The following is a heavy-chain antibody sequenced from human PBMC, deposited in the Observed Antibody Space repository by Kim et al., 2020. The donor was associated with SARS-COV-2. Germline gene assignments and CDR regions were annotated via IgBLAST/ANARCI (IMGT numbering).Heavy chain of an antibody. J-gene: IGHJ4*02. CDR2: ISSSSSYI. D-gene: IGHD6-6*01. CDR1: GFTFSSYS. Sequence: GGSLRLSCAASGFTFSSYSMNWVRQAPGKGLEWVSSISSSSSYIYYADSVKGRFTISRDNAKNSLYLQMNSLRAEDTAVYYCARDRIGSIAARHFDYWGQGTLVTVPS. V-gene: IGHV3-21*01. CDR3: ARDRIGSIAARHFDY.